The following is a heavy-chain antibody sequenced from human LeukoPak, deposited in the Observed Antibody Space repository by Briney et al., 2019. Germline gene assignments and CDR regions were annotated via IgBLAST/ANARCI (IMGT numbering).Heavy chain of an antibody. D-gene: IGHD3-16*01. V-gene: IGHV3-48*03. J-gene: IGHJ4*02. CDR3: ARATKGLTFGGIIPYFDY. CDR1: GFSFPTYE. Sequence: PGGSLRLSCAASGFSFPTYEMNWVRQAPGKGLEWVSSISTDDSTTYYAASVKGRFTISRDNARNSLYLRMDGLRAGDTAVYYCARATKGLTFGGIIPYFDYWGQGTLVAVSS. CDR2: ISTDDSTT.